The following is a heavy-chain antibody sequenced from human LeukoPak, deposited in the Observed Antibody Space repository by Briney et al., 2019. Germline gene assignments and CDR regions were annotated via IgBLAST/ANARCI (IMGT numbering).Heavy chain of an antibody. CDR2: ISSSSNKK. V-gene: IGHV3-48*04. D-gene: IGHD1-26*01. CDR1: GFSLSRHS. Sequence: GGSLRLSCEASGFSLSRHSMNWVRQAPGKGLEWISYISSSSNKKYYADSVKGRFTISRDNAKNSLYLQMNSLRAEDTAVYYCAREVKRELRVDYWGQGTLVTVSS. CDR3: AREVKRELRVDY. J-gene: IGHJ4*02.